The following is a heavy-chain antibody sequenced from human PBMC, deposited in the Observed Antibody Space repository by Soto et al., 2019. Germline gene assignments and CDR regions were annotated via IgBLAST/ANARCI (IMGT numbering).Heavy chain of an antibody. J-gene: IGHJ4*02. D-gene: IGHD6-13*01. CDR1: GGSISSYY. Sequence: PSETLSLTCTVAGGSISSYYGSWIRQPPGKGLEWIGYIFYSGSTNYNPSLKSRVTISVDTSKNQFSLKLSSVTAADTAVYYCARRYSSSFDFWGQGTLVTVSS. CDR3: ARRYSSSFDF. CDR2: IFYSGST. V-gene: IGHV4-59*08.